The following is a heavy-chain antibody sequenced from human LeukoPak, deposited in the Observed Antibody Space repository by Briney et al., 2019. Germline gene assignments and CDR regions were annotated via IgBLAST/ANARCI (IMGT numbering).Heavy chain of an antibody. D-gene: IGHD5-18*01. CDR3: ARHDGYSYGYDPFDY. CDR2: IDPSDSYT. V-gene: IGHV5-10-1*01. J-gene: IGHJ4*02. CDR1: GSRFTSYW. Sequence: GESLKISCQGSGSRFTSYWISWVRQMPGKGLEWMGRIDPSDSYTNYSPSFQGHVTISADKSISTAYLQWSSLKASDTAMYYCARHDGYSYGYDPFDYWGQGTLVTVSS.